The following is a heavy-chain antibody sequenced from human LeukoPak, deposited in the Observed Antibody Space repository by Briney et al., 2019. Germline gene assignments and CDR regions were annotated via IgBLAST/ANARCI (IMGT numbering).Heavy chain of an antibody. J-gene: IGHJ2*01. Sequence: ASVKVSCKASGYTFTSYDINWVRQATGQGLEWMGWMNPNSGNTGYAQKFQGRVTMTRNTSISTAYMELSSLRSEDTAVYYCARGIVFRSSRYFDLWGRGTLVTVSS. D-gene: IGHD2-15*01. CDR3: ARGIVFRSSRYFDL. CDR2: MNPNSGNT. V-gene: IGHV1-8*01. CDR1: GYTFTSYD.